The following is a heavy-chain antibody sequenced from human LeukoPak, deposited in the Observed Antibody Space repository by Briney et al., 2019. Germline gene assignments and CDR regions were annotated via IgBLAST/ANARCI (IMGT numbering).Heavy chain of an antibody. V-gene: IGHV4-34*01. CDR2: INHRGST. Sequence: SESLSLTCAVYGGSFSGYYWSWIRQPPGKGLEWIGEINHRGSTNYNPSLKSRVTISVDTSKNQFSLKLSAVTAADTAAYSCARVVPAAMSFDIWGQGTMVTVSS. CDR3: ARVVPAAMSFDI. CDR1: GGSFSGYY. J-gene: IGHJ3*02. D-gene: IGHD2-2*01.